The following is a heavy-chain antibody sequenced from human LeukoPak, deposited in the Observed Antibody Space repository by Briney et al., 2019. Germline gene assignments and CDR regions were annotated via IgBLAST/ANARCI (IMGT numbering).Heavy chain of an antibody. D-gene: IGHD2-2*01. Sequence: GGSLRLSCAASGFTFSAYWVHWVRQVPGKGLEWVSRINSDGGTTNYADYVKGRFTISRDNAKNTLYLQLHSLRAEDTAVYYCSRVGCYGFDYWGQGTLVTVSS. CDR2: INSDGGTT. V-gene: IGHV3-74*01. CDR1: GFTFSAYW. CDR3: SRVGCYGFDY. J-gene: IGHJ4*02.